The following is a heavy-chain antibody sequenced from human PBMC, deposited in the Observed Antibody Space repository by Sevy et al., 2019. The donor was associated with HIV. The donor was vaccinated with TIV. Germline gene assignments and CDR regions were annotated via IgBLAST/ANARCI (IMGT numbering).Heavy chain of an antibody. CDR2: IWYDGSSQ. J-gene: IGHJ4*02. V-gene: IGHV3-33*08. D-gene: IGHD6-13*01. CDR1: GFIFSTYG. CDR3: VSGASIAAAGNFAY. Sequence: GGSLRLSCAASGFIFSTYGMHWVRQAPGKGLEWVALIWYDGSSQYYADSVQGRFTISRDNSKNTLDLQMNSLRAEDTDVYYCVSGASIAAAGNFAYWGQGTLVTVSS.